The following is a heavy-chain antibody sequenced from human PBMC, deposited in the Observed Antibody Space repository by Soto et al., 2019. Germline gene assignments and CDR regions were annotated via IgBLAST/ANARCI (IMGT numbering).Heavy chain of an antibody. CDR3: ARMGVPQTGSDY. CDR1: GGTFSSYA. J-gene: IGHJ4*02. CDR2: IIPIFGTA. Sequence: SVKGSCKASGGTFSSYAISWVRQAPGQGLEWMGGIIPIFGTANYTQKFQGRVTITADESTSTAYMELSSLRSEDTAVYYCARMGVPQTGSDYWGQGTLVIVSS. D-gene: IGHD1-26*01. V-gene: IGHV1-69*13.